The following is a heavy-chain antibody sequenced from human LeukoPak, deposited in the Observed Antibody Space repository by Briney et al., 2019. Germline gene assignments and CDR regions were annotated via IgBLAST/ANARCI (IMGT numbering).Heavy chain of an antibody. CDR2: ISAYNGNT. CDR1: GYTFTSYA. V-gene: IGHV1-18*01. D-gene: IGHD6-19*01. CDR3: ARYSSGWPIDY. J-gene: IGHJ4*02. Sequence: ASVKVSCKASGYTFTSYAISWVRQAPGQGLEWMGWISAYNGNTNYAQKLQGRVTVTTDTSTSTAYMELRSLRFDDTAVYYCARYSSGWPIDYWGQGTLVTVSS.